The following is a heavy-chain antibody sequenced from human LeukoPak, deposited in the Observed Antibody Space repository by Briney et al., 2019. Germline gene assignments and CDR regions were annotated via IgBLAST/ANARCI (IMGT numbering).Heavy chain of an antibody. CDR1: GFTFRKYW. J-gene: IGHJ3*02. Sequence: GGSLRLSCAASGFTFRKYWLHWVRQAPGKGLVWVSRINPDDESTSYADSVKGRFTISRDNAKSTLYLQMNSLRAEDTAVYYCLTIVETTIDAFDIWGQGTMVTVSS. D-gene: IGHD1-26*01. CDR2: INPDDEST. CDR3: LTIVETTIDAFDI. V-gene: IGHV3-74*01.